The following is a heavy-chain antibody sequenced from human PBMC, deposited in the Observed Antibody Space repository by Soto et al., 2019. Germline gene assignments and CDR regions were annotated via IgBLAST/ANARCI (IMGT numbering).Heavy chain of an antibody. Sequence: QVQLQESGLGLVKPSETLSLTCTVSGGSISNYYWSWVRQSPGKGLEWIGYIFYIGTTNYNPSLKSRVTISLDTSKNQFSLKLRSVTAADTAVYYCVRGGGGYGNGTIDYWGQGTLVTVSS. D-gene: IGHD5-18*01. CDR3: VRGGGGYGNGTIDY. J-gene: IGHJ4*02. CDR1: GGSISNYY. V-gene: IGHV4-59*01. CDR2: IFYIGTT.